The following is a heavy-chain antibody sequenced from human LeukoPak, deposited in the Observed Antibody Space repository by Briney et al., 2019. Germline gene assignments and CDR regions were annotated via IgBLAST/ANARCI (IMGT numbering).Heavy chain of an antibody. J-gene: IGHJ6*02. CDR1: GFTFSSYS. V-gene: IGHV3-21*01. CDR3: ARDLPFYGMDV. Sequence: GRSLRLSCAASGFTFSSYSMNWVRQAPGKGLEWVSSISSSSSYIYYADSVKGRFTISRDNAKNSLYLQMNSLRAEDTAVYYCARDLPFYGMDVWGQGTTVAVSS. CDR2: ISSSSSYI.